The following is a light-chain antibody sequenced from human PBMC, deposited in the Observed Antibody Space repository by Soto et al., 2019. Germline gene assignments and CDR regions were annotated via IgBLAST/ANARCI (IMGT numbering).Light chain of an antibody. Sequence: DIQMTQSQSSLFASVGERVPITCGASQGISNYVAWYQQKPGKVPKLLIDAASTLQSGIPARFSGRGSGTDFTLTISSLQSSDVAVYFCQQRSNWPLTFGGGTKVDIK. V-gene: IGKV1-27*01. CDR3: QQRSNWPLT. CDR1: QGISNY. CDR2: AAS. J-gene: IGKJ4*01.